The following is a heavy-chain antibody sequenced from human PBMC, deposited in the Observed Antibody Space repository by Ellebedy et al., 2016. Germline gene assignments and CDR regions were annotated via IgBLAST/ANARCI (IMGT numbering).Heavy chain of an antibody. CDR3: ATGPGSSIYASAFDI. J-gene: IGHJ3*02. D-gene: IGHD2-21*01. CDR2: IWHDGSNE. CDR1: GFSFSRYG. Sequence: GESLKISCVASGFSFSRYGMHWVRQAPGKGLERVAVIWHDGSNEDYGDSVKGRFTISRDNSKHTLHLQMNSLRAEDTAVYYCATGPGSSIYASAFDIWGQGTMVIVSS. V-gene: IGHV3-33*01.